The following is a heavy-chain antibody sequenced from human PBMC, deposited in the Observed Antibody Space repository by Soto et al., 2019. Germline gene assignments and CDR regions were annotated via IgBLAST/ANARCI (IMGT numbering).Heavy chain of an antibody. Sequence: EVQLLESGGGLVQPGGSLRLSCAASGFTFSSYAMSWVRQAPGKGLEWVSAISGSGGSTYYADSVKGRFTISRDNSKNTLYLQMNSLRAEDTAVYYCATARGGPGGYGLWGQGTLVTVSS. D-gene: IGHD3-16*01. V-gene: IGHV3-23*01. J-gene: IGHJ4*02. CDR2: ISGSGGST. CDR1: GFTFSSYA. CDR3: ATARGGPGGYGL.